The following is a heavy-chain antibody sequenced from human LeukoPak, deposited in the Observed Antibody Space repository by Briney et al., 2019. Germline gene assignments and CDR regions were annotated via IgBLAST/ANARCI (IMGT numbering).Heavy chain of an antibody. CDR3: ARYYYDSSGYRSDY. CDR2: IYYSGGA. CDR1: GGSISSYY. D-gene: IGHD3-22*01. Sequence: SETLSLTCTVPGGSISSYYWSWIRQPPGKGLEWIGYIYYSGGAKYNPSLKSRVTMSVDTSRNQFSLKLSSVTAADTAMYYCARYYYDSSGYRSDYWGQGTLVTVSS. V-gene: IGHV4-59*01. J-gene: IGHJ4*02.